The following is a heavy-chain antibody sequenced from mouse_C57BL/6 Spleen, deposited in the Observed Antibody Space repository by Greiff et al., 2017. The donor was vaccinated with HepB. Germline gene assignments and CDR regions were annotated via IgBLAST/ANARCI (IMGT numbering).Heavy chain of an antibody. Sequence: QVQLQQPGAELVMPGASVKLSCKASGYTFTSYWMHWVKQRPGQGLEWIGEIDPSDSYTNYNQKFKGKSTLTVDKSSSTAYMQLSSLTSEDSAVYYCARLTVVAGEYFDVWGTGTTVTVSS. CDR1: GYTFTSYW. V-gene: IGHV1-69*01. J-gene: IGHJ1*03. CDR2: IDPSDSYT. D-gene: IGHD1-1*01. CDR3: ARLTVVAGEYFDV.